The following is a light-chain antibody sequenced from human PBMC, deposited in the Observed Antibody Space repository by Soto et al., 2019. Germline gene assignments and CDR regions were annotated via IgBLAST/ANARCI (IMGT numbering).Light chain of an antibody. Sequence: DIQMTQSPSSLSASVGDRVTITCRTSQAIKNELGWYQQIPGKAPKRLIYGTSSLQNGVPSTFSGRGSGTEFNLTISGLPPEDFAIYYCLQPHSFPWTFGQGTKVEVK. J-gene: IGKJ1*01. CDR3: LQPHSFPWT. CDR2: GTS. V-gene: IGKV1-17*01. CDR1: QAIKNE.